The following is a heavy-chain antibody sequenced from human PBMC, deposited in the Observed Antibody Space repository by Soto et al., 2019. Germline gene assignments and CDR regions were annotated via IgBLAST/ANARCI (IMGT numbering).Heavy chain of an antibody. V-gene: IGHV3-23*01. CDR3: AKDGVAVSMIRGRSYYMDV. Sequence: EVQLLESGGGLVQPGGSLRLSCAASGFTFSSYAINWVRQAPGKGLEWVAAIRGSGDDNTYYAESVKGRFTISRDNSKNTLYLQMNSLRAEDTAVYYCAKDGVAVSMIRGRSYYMDVWGKGTTVTVSS. J-gene: IGHJ6*03. CDR1: GFTFSSYA. D-gene: IGHD3-10*01. CDR2: IRGSGDDNT.